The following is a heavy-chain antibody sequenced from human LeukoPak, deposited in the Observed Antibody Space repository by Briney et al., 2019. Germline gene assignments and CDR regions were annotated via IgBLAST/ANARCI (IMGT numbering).Heavy chain of an antibody. CDR3: TTGPPSVTYYYDCSGYPGDY. D-gene: IGHD3-22*01. CDR2: IKSKTDGGTT. Sequence: PGGSLRLSCAASGFTFSNAWMSWVRQAPGKGLEWVGRIKSKTDGGTTDYAAPVKGRFTISRDDSKNTLYLQMNSLKTEDTAVYYCTTGPPSVTYYYDCSGYPGDYWGQGTLVTVSS. V-gene: IGHV3-15*01. CDR1: GFTFSNAW. J-gene: IGHJ4*02.